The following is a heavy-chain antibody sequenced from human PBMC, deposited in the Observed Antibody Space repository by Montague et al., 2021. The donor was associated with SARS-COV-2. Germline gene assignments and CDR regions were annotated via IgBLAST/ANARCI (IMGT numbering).Heavy chain of an antibody. D-gene: IGHD2-21*02. CDR1: GGSISNNYYY. Sequence: SETLSLTCTVSGGSISNNYYYWGWIRQRKGKELVWIGCDNYSGNTYPTPTRQGRVSISVATSKSQLSLKLMSVTAADTAVYYCARRCTGGGYCHAGHWGQGTLVTVSS. V-gene: IGHV4-39*01. CDR3: ARRCTGGGYCHAGH. J-gene: IGHJ4*02. CDR2: DNYSGNT.